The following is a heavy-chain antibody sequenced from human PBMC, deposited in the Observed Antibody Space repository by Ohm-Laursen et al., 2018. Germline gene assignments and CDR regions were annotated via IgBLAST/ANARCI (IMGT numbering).Heavy chain of an antibody. Sequence: GASVKVSCKASGYTFTSYDINWVRQATGQGLEWMGWMNPNSGNTGYAKKFQGRVTMTRNTSINTAYMELSSLRSEDTAVYYCATGAGATWWFDPWGQGTLVTVSS. CDR1: GYTFTSYD. CDR3: ATGAGATWWFDP. V-gene: IGHV1-8*01. D-gene: IGHD6-25*01. CDR2: MNPNSGNT. J-gene: IGHJ5*02.